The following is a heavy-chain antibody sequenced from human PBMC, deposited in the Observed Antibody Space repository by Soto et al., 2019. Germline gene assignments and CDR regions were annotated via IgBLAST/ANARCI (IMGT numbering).Heavy chain of an antibody. D-gene: IGHD6-13*01. J-gene: IGHJ6*02. CDR3: ASSDSSSSFFYGMDV. V-gene: IGHV3-23*01. CDR1: GFTFSSYP. Sequence: EVQLLESGGSLVQPGGSLRLSCAASGFTFSSYPMVWVRQAPGKGLESISSISGSGTSYYADSVKGRFTISRDNSKNTLYLQMNSLRAEDTAVYYCASSDSSSSFFYGMDVWGQGTTVTVSS. CDR2: ISGSGTS.